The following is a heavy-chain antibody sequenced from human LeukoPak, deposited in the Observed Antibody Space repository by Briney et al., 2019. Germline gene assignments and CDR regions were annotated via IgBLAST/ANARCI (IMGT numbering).Heavy chain of an antibody. J-gene: IGHJ4*02. D-gene: IGHD3-22*01. Sequence: KASETLSLTCAVYGGSFSGYYWSWIRQPPGKGLEWIGEINHSGSTNYNPSLKSRVTISVDTSKNQFSLKLSSVTAADTAVYYCARSSYDDNSGYYYSDYWGQGTLVTVSS. V-gene: IGHV4-34*01. CDR2: INHSGST. CDR1: GGSFSGYY. CDR3: ARSSYDDNSGYYYSDY.